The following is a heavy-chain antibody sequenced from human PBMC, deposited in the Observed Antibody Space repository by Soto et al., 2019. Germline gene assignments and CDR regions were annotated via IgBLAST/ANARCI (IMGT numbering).Heavy chain of an antibody. CDR3: ARGSVAAAGTYGYYYYGMDV. J-gene: IGHJ6*02. D-gene: IGHD6-13*01. CDR2: IWYDGSNK. Sequence: QVQLVESGGGVVQPGRSLRLSCAASGFTFSSYGMHWVRQAPGKGLEWVVVIWYDGSNKYYADSVKGRFTISRDNSKNTLYLQMNSLRAEDTAVYYCARGSVAAAGTYGYYYYGMDVWGQGTTVTVSS. CDR1: GFTFSSYG. V-gene: IGHV3-33*01.